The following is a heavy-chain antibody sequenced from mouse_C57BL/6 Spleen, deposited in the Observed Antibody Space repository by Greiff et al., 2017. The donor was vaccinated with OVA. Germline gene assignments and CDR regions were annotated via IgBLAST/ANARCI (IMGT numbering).Heavy chain of an antibody. CDR2: INPSNGGT. Sequence: VQLQQSGTELVKPGASVKLSCKASGYTFTSYWMHWVKQRPGQGLEWIGNINPSNGGTNYNEKFKSKATLTVDKSSSTAYMQLSSLTSEDSAVYYCAREDLLLRSYWYFDVWGTGTTVTVSS. J-gene: IGHJ1*03. CDR1: GYTFTSYW. CDR3: AREDLLLRSYWYFDV. V-gene: IGHV1-53*01. D-gene: IGHD1-1*01.